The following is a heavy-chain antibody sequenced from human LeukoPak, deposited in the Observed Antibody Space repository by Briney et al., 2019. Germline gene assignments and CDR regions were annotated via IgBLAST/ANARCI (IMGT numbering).Heavy chain of an antibody. CDR2: VNTYNGDT. J-gene: IGHJ4*02. D-gene: IGHD6-13*01. CDR1: GYTFGSYS. CDR3: ARGRAAADDFDL. Sequence: ASVKVSCKASGYTFGSYSIDWVRQAPAQGLAWLGWVNTYNGDTEYTQKFQGRVSLTTDSSASTAYMELTNLKSDDTGIDYCARGRAAADDFDLWGQGTPVTVSS. V-gene: IGHV1-18*01.